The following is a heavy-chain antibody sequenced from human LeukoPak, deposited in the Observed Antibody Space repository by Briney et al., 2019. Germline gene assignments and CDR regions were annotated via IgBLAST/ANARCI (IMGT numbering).Heavy chain of an antibody. J-gene: IGHJ4*02. V-gene: IGHV4-39*01. CDR1: GGSISSSSYY. D-gene: IGHD5-18*01. CDR3: ASSSAMVTHSFDY. CDR2: INYSGST. Sequence: PSETLSLTCTVSGGSISSSSYYWGWIRQPPGKGLEWIGSINYSGSTYYNPSLNSRVTISEDTSKNQFSLRLSSVTAADTAVYYCASSSAMVTHSFDYWGQGTLVTVSS.